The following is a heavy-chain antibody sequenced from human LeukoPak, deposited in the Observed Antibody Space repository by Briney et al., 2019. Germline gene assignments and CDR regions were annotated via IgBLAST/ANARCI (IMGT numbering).Heavy chain of an antibody. D-gene: IGHD3-22*01. CDR1: GFTFSSYA. J-gene: IGHJ1*01. CDR3: AREVRNYYDSSGRGGFQH. CDR2: ISYDGSNK. Sequence: GGSLRLSCAASGFTFSSYAMHWVRQAPGKGLEWVAVISYDGSNKYYADSVKGRFTISRDNSKNTLYLQMDSLRAEDTAVYYCAREVRNYYDSSGRGGFQHWGQGTLVTVSS. V-gene: IGHV3-30*04.